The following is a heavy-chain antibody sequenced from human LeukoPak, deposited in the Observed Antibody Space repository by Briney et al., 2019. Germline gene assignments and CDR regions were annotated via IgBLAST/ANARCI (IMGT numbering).Heavy chain of an antibody. D-gene: IGHD3-10*01. CDR1: GYTFTSYA. Sequence: GASVKVSCTASGYTFTSYAMNWVRQAPGQGLEWMGWISTNTGNPTYAQGFTGRFVFSLDTSVSTAYLQISSLKAEDTAVYYCARVTFGGVRGVIITIDYWGQGTLVTVS. J-gene: IGHJ4*02. CDR2: ISTNTGNP. CDR3: ARVTFGGVRGVIITIDY. V-gene: IGHV7-4-1*02.